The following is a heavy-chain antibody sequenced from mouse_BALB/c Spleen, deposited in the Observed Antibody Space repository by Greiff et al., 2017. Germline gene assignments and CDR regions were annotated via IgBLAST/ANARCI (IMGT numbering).Heavy chain of an antibody. J-gene: IGHJ2*01. CDR2: IWSGGST. V-gene: IGHV2-2*02. CDR1: GFSLTSYG. D-gene: IGHD2-4*01. CDR3: ARIYYDYDDGFDY. Sequence: QVQLQQSGPGLVQPSQSLSITCTVSGFSLTSYGVHWVRQSPGKGLEWLGVIWSGGSTDYNAAFISRLSISKDNSKSQVFFKMNSLQANDTAIYYCARIYYDYDDGFDYWGQGTTLTVSS.